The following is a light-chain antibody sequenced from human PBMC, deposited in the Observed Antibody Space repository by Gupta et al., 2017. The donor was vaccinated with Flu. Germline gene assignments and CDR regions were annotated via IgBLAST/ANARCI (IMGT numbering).Light chain of an antibody. CDR1: SSDVGAFNF. Sequence: QSALTQPRSVSGSPGQSVTISCTGTSSDVGAFNFVSWYQHHPGKAPKVLIYDVVERPSGVPARFSGSRSGNTASLNISGLQGEDEAEYYCCSYEGNYGPGMFGGGNSLTVL. CDR2: DVV. J-gene: IGLJ3*02. V-gene: IGLV2-11*01. CDR3: CSYEGNYGPGM.